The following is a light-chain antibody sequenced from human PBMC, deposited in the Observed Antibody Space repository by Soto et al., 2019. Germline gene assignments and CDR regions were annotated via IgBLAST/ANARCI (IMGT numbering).Light chain of an antibody. V-gene: IGKV1-9*01. J-gene: IGKJ4*01. CDR1: QGLSTY. Sequence: DIQLTQSPSFMSASVGDRVTITCRASQGLSTYLAWYQQKPGKAPKLLLYAVSTLQSGVPSRFSGSGSGTEFTLTISSLQPDDFATYYCQQYNSYSTFGGGTKVEIK. CDR2: AVS. CDR3: QQYNSYST.